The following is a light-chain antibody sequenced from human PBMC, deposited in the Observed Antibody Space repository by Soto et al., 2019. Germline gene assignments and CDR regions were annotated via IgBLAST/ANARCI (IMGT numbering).Light chain of an antibody. Sequence: QSVVTQPPSASVTPGQRVTISCSGSRSNIGTNTVNWYQQLPGTAPQLLIFSTNLRPSGVPDRFSGSKSGTSASLAISGLQSEDEADYYCAAWDDSLNGWVFGGGTKVTVL. CDR3: AAWDDSLNGWV. J-gene: IGLJ3*02. CDR1: RSNIGTNT. CDR2: STN. V-gene: IGLV1-44*01.